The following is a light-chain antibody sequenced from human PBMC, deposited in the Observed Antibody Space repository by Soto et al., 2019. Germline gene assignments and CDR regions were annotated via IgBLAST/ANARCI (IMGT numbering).Light chain of an antibody. V-gene: IGKV3-11*01. CDR2: DAS. Sequence: EIVLTQSPATLSLSPGDRATLSCRASQSVSSYLAWYQQKPGQAPRLLIYDASNRATGIPARFSGSGSGTDFTITISSLEHEDVAVYYCQQRSNWPLTFGGGTKVEIK. CDR3: QQRSNWPLT. J-gene: IGKJ4*01. CDR1: QSVSSY.